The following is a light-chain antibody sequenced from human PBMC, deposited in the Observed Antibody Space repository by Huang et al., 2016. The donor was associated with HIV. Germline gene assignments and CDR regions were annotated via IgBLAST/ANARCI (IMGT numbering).Light chain of an antibody. V-gene: IGKV3-15*01. CDR1: QVINRN. Sequence: EIVMTKSPATLSVSPGERATLSCRASQVINRNLAWYQQKLGQAPRLLIYGASTRATNIPARFSGGGSGAEFTLTINGLQSEDLATYYCQQYENWPYTFGQGTRLEI. J-gene: IGKJ2*01. CDR3: QQYENWPYT. CDR2: GAS.